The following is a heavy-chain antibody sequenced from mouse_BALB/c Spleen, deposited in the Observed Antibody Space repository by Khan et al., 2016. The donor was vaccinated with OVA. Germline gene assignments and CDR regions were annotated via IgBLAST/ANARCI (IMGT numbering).Heavy chain of an antibody. CDR1: GYAFSNYW. Sequence: QVQLQQPGAELVRPGSSMKISCTASGYAFSNYWMNWVRQWPGQGLEWIGQIYPGNGNTNYNAKFKDKATLTADTSSNTAYMQLSSLTSEDTAVYFCARNGYDFVAYWGQGTLVTVSA. D-gene: IGHD2-14*01. CDR2: IYPGNGNT. CDR3: ARNGYDFVAY. V-gene: IGHV1-80*01. J-gene: IGHJ3*01.